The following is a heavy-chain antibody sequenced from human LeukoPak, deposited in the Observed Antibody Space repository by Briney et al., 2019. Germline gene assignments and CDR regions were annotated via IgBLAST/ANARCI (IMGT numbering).Heavy chain of an antibody. CDR2: MDPNGGNT. J-gene: IGHJ4*02. CDR3: AREFRVVTPTQGDDY. Sequence: ASVKVSCKASGYSFTTYDINWVRQATGQGLEWMGWMDPNGGNTGYAQKFQGRVTMTRNTSISTAYMELSSLRSEDTAVYYCAREFRVVTPTQGDDYWGQGTLVTVSS. V-gene: IGHV1-8*01. D-gene: IGHD2-21*02. CDR1: GYSFTTYD.